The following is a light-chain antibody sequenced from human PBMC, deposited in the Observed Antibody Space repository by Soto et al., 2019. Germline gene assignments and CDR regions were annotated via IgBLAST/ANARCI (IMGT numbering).Light chain of an antibody. V-gene: IGLV2-14*01. CDR1: SSDVGGYNY. CDR2: DVS. Sequence: QSALTQPASVSGYPGQSITISCTGTSSDVGGYNYVSWYQQHPGKAPKLMIYDVSNRPSGVSNRFSGSKSGNTASLTISGLQAEDEADSYCSSYTSSSVVFGGGTKVTVL. CDR3: SSYTSSSVV. J-gene: IGLJ2*01.